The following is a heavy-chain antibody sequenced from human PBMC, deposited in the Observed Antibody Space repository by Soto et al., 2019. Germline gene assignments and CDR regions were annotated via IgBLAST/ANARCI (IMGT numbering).Heavy chain of an antibody. Sequence: SETLSLTCTVSGGSISSGGYYWSWIRQHPGKGLEWIGYIYYSGSTYYNPSLKSRVTISVDTSKNQFSLKLSSVTAADTAVYYCARLAGSYRDNWFDPWGQGTLVTVSS. D-gene: IGHD3-16*02. J-gene: IGHJ5*02. CDR1: GGSISSGGYY. CDR3: ARLAGSYRDNWFDP. V-gene: IGHV4-31*03. CDR2: IYYSGST.